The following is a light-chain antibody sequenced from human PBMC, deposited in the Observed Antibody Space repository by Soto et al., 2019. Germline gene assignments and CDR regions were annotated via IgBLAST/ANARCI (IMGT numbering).Light chain of an antibody. Sequence: EVGMKKSPAALSVNTGESATLSCRASQSVSNNLTWYQQKPGQPPRLLIYGASTRATGVPGRFSGSGSGTDFTLTISSVESADFAMRYCQQYGDSLSITFGQGRLLEIK. CDR2: GAS. CDR1: QSVSNN. J-gene: IGKJ5*01. CDR3: QQYGDSLSIT. V-gene: IGKV3-15*01.